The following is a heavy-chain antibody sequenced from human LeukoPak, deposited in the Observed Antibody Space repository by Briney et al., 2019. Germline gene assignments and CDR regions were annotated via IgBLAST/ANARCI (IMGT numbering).Heavy chain of an antibody. CDR1: GYSFTNYW. CDR2: IYSDDSDT. Sequence: GESLKISCKVSGYSFTNYWIGWVRQMPGKGLEWIGIIYSDDSDTKYSPSFQGQVTISADKSISTAYLQWSSLKASDTAMYYCARSGRLGYCSGGSCFRWDYWGQGTLVTVSS. CDR3: ARSGRLGYCSGGSCFRWDY. J-gene: IGHJ4*02. V-gene: IGHV5-51*01. D-gene: IGHD2-15*01.